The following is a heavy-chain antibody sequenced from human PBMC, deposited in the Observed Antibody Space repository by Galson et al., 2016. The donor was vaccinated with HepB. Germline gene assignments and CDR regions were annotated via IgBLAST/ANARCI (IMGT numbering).Heavy chain of an antibody. CDR1: GLSVTTYG. CDR2: VSYDGETK. V-gene: IGHV3-33*05. J-gene: IGHJ4*02. Sequence: SLRLSCAASGLSVTTYGMHWVRQAPGKGLEWVAVVSYDGETKYYADSVKGGVAISRDNSNNTLFLQMDSLRVDDTAVYYCARGRRYSGTHGLFDYWGQGALVTVSS. CDR3: ARGRRYSGTHGLFDY. D-gene: IGHD1-26*01.